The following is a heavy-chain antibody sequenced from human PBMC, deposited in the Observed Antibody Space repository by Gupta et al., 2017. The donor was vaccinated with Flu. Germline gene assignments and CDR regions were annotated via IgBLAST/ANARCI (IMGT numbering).Heavy chain of an antibody. CDR1: QFTFSSFG. CDR2: ISHEGSQI. D-gene: IGHD3-10*01. J-gene: IGHJ6*02. Sequence: LAESGGRVVRSGESLRLSCAASQFTFSSFGMHWVRQAPGKGLEWVAAISHEGSQIYYADSVKGRFTVSRDNSNNILFLDLSSLGPADTAVYYCAKDWGGFRYGGYIDVWGQGTTVTVSS. V-gene: IGHV3-30*18. CDR3: AKDWGGFRYGGYIDV.